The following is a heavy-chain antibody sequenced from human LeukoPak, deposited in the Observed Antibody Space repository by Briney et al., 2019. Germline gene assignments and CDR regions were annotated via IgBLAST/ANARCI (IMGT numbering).Heavy chain of an antibody. J-gene: IGHJ4*02. D-gene: IGHD3-10*01. V-gene: IGHV3-21*01. CDR1: GFTFSSYS. Sequence: GGSLRLSCAASGFTFSSYSMNWVRQAPGKGLEWVSCISSSSSYIYNADSVKGRFTISRDNAKNSLYLQMNSLRVEDTAVYYCARGGVDYYGSGTYYLMYYFDYWGQGALVTVSS. CDR3: ARGGVDYYGSGTYYLMYYFDY. CDR2: ISSSSSYI.